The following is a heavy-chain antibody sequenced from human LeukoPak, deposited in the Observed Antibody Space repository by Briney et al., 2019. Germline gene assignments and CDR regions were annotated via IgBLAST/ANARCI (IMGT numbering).Heavy chain of an antibody. J-gene: IGHJ6*02. CDR3: ARPYCSGGSCYSGMWYYYYGMDV. CDR2: INPNSGGT. V-gene: IGHV1-2*02. Sequence: GASVKVSCKASGYTFTGYYMHWVRQAPGQGLEWMGWINPNSGGTNYAQKFQGRVTMTRDTSISTAYMELSRLRSDDTAVYYFARPYCSGGSCYSGMWYYYYGMDVWGQGTTVTVSS. CDR1: GYTFTGYY. D-gene: IGHD2-15*01.